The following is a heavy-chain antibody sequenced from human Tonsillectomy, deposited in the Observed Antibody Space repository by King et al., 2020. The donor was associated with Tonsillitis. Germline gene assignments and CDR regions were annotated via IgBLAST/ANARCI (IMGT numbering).Heavy chain of an antibody. CDR1: GYSISSGYY. V-gene: IGHV4-38-2*01. Sequence: VQLQESGPGLVKPSETLSLTCAVSGYSISSGYYWGWIRQPPGKGLEWIGNIYHSGSTYYKPSLKSRVTMSVDTSKNQFSLKLSSVTAADTAVYYCARVPGYDILTGYAYYFDYWGQGTLVTVSS. CDR2: IYHSGST. D-gene: IGHD3-9*01. J-gene: IGHJ4*02. CDR3: ARVPGYDILTGYAYYFDY.